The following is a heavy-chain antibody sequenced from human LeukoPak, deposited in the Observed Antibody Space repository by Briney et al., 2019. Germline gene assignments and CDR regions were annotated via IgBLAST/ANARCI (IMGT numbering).Heavy chain of an antibody. CDR2: INPNSGGT. J-gene: IGHJ4*02. Sequence: ASVKVSCKASGYTFTGYYMHWVRQAPGQGLEWMGRINPNSGGTNYAQKFQGRVTMTRDTSISTAYMELSRLRSDDTAVYYCARFRIEAYYFDYWGQGTLVTVSS. CDR1: GYTFTGYY. D-gene: IGHD3-16*02. CDR3: ARFRIEAYYFDY. V-gene: IGHV1-2*06.